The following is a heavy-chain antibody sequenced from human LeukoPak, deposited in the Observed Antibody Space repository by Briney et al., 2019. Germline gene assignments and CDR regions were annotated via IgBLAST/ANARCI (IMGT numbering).Heavy chain of an antibody. CDR2: ISSSSIYI. Sequence: GGSLRLSCAGSGFTFSSYSMNWVRQAPGKGLEWVSSISSSSIYIYDADSVKGRFTISRDNAKNSLYLQMNSLKAEDTAVYYCARGLVVVIATLDFWGQGTLVTVSS. J-gene: IGHJ4*02. CDR3: ARGLVVVIATLDF. V-gene: IGHV3-21*01. CDR1: GFTFSSYS. D-gene: IGHD2-15*01.